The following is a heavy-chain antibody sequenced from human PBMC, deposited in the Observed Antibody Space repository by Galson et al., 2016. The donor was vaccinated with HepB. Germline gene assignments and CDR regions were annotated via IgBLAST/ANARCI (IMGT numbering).Heavy chain of an antibody. Sequence: SLRLSCAASGFTFTNYAMSWVRQAPGKGLEWVSGITGSDSSTRYADSVKGRFIVSRDNSKNTPYLKMDSLRAEDTAVYYCEKGSNGWTKFIDFWGQGTLVTVSS. J-gene: IGHJ4*02. V-gene: IGHV3-23*01. CDR1: GFTFTNYA. CDR2: ITGSDSST. D-gene: IGHD6-19*01. CDR3: EKGSNGWTKFIDF.